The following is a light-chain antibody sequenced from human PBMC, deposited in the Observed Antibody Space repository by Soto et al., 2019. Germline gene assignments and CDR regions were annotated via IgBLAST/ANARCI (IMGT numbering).Light chain of an antibody. CDR3: QQYGSSSWT. CDR2: GAS. V-gene: IGKV3-20*01. CDR1: QSVSSSF. J-gene: IGKJ1*01. Sequence: EIVLTQSPGTLSLSPGERATLSCRASQSVSSSFLAWYQPKPGQAPRLLIYGASSRATAIPDRFSGSGSGTDFALTISRMEPEDFAVYYCQQYGSSSWTFGQGTKVEIE.